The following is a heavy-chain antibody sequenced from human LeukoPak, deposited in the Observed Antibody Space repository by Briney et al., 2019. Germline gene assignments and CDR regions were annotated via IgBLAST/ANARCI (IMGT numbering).Heavy chain of an antibody. CDR3: AKGVVEMATYYFDY. CDR1: GFTFSTYG. CDR2: IWYDGSNK. D-gene: IGHD5-24*01. V-gene: IGHV3-33*06. Sequence: PGRSLRLSCAASGFTFSTYGMHWVRQAPGKGLERVAVIWYDGSNKYYADSVKGRFTISRDNSKNTLYLQMNSLRAEDTAVYYCAKGVVEMATYYFDYWGQGTLVTVSS. J-gene: IGHJ4*02.